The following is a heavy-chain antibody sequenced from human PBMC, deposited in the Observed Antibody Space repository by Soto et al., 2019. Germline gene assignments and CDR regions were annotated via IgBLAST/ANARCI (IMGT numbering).Heavy chain of an antibody. CDR1: GFTFSSYG. CDR3: ARSDYGDYVVLDY. V-gene: IGHV3-33*01. CDR2: IWYDGSNK. J-gene: IGHJ4*02. Sequence: GGSLRLSCAASGFTFSSYGMHWVRQAPGKGLEWVAVIWYDGSNKYYADSVKGRFTISRDNSKNTLYLQMNSLRAEDTAVYYCARSDYGDYVVLDYWGQGTLVTVSS. D-gene: IGHD4-17*01.